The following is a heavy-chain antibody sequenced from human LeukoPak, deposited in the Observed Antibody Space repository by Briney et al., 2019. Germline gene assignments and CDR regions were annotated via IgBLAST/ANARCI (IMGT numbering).Heavy chain of an antibody. J-gene: IGHJ4*02. CDR3: ARDDLLTALDY. Sequence: ASVKVSCKASGYTFTNYALNWVRQAPGQGLEWMGWINPNTGNPTYAQGFTRRFVFSLDTSVSTAYLQISSLKAEDTAVYYCARDDLLTALDYWGQGTLVTVSS. D-gene: IGHD3-9*01. CDR1: GYTFTNYA. V-gene: IGHV7-4-1*02. CDR2: INPNTGNP.